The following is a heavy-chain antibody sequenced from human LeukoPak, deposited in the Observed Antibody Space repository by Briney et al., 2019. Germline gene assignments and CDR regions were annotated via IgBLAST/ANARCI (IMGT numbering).Heavy chain of an antibody. CDR2: ISSSSSYI. CDR3: ARGGDGYNSPFDY. D-gene: IGHD5-24*01. V-gene: IGHV3-11*06. J-gene: IGHJ4*02. Sequence: GGSLRLSCAASGFTFSDYYMSWIRQAPGKGLEWVSSISSSSSYIYYGDSVKGRLTISRDNAKNSLYVQMNSLRVEDTAVYYCARGGDGYNSPFDYWGQGTPVTVSS. CDR1: GFTFSDYY.